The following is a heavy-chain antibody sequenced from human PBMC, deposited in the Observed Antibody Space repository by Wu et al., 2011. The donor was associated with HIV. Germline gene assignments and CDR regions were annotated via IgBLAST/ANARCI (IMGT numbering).Heavy chain of an antibody. V-gene: IGHV1-46*01. CDR2: INPSGGST. CDR3: ARDSSMIIEVGAFDV. Sequence: QVQLVQSGAEVKKPGVSVKVSCKASGYTFTSYYMHWVRQAPGQGLEWMGIINPSGGSTSYAQKFQGRVTMTRDTSTSTVYMELSSLRSEDTAVYYCARDSSMIIEVGAFDVWGQGTMVAVSS. D-gene: IGHD6-6*01. J-gene: IGHJ3*01. CDR1: GYTFTSYY.